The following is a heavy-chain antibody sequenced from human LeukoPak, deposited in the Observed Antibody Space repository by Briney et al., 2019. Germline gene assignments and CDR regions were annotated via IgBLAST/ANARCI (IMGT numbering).Heavy chain of an antibody. CDR1: ALTFSNNW. CDR2: ITSDGGGT. Sequence: GRSLTLSCAASALTFSNNWTHWVRQAPGKGLGWVSLITSDGGGTSYADSVKGRFTISRDNAKNKLYLQMNSLRAVDTAVYYCARGGVTGAWDYWGQGILVTLSS. J-gene: IGHJ4*02. CDR3: ARGGVTGAWDY. V-gene: IGHV3-74*01. D-gene: IGHD4-23*01.